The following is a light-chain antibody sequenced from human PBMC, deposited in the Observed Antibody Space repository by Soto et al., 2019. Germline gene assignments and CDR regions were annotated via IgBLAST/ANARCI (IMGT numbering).Light chain of an antibody. Sequence: DIQMTQSPISVSASVGDRISITCRASQDISNWLAWYQQKPGKAPRLLIYVASTLQSGVPSRFSGSGSGTDFTLTISSLQPEDFATYYCQQANSFPYTFDQGTRLEIK. V-gene: IGKV1-12*01. J-gene: IGKJ2*01. CDR1: QDISNW. CDR2: VAS. CDR3: QQANSFPYT.